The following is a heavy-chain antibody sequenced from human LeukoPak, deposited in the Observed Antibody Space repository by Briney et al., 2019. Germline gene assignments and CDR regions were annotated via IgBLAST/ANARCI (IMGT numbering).Heavy chain of an antibody. CDR1: GFTFSSYA. Sequence: GGSLRLSCPASGFTFSSYAMSWVRQAPGKGLEWGSAISGSGGGTYYTNYVKGRFTISRDNSKNTLYLQMNSLRAEDTAVYYCAKFTAPFGPSPFEYWGQGTLVT. CDR3: AKFTAPFGPSPFEY. CDR2: ISGSGGGT. J-gene: IGHJ4*02. V-gene: IGHV3-23*01. D-gene: IGHD2-21*02.